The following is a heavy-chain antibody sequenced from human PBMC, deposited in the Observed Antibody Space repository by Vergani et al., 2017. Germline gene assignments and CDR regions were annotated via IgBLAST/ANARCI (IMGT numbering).Heavy chain of an antibody. D-gene: IGHD6-13*01. V-gene: IGHV3-9*01. Sequence: EEKLVESGGGLVQPGRSLRLSCAASGFTFDDYAMHWVRQAPGKGLEWVSGINWNSDSIAYADSVKGRFTISRDNAKNSLYLQMNSLRAEDTALYYCVKDIAASGNYWYFDLWGRGTLVTVSP. CDR1: GFTFDDYA. J-gene: IGHJ2*01. CDR2: INWNSDSI. CDR3: VKDIAASGNYWYFDL.